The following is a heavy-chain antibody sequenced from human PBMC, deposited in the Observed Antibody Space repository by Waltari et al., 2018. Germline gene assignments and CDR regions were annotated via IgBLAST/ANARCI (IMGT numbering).Heavy chain of an antibody. J-gene: IGHJ6*02. Sequence: QVQLVQSGAEVKKPGSAVKVSCKASGGTVSSHASRLVRPAPGQGLEGMGRTIPILGIANYAQKFQGRVTITADKSTSTAYMELSSLRSEDTAVYYCARDQCSGGSCYRTNYYYGMDVWGQGTTVTVSS. CDR2: TIPILGIA. V-gene: IGHV1-69*04. D-gene: IGHD2-15*01. CDR1: GGTVSSHA. CDR3: ARDQCSGGSCYRTNYYYGMDV.